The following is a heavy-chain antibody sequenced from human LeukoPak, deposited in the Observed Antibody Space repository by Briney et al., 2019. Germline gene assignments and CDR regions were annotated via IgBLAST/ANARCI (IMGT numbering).Heavy chain of an antibody. CDR3: AKDRWEGLGSRSYYPFDY. Sequence: VGSLRLSCAASGFTFSSYAMSWVLQPPGKGLECVSAISGLGGSTYYAHSLKVRFTISRDNSKNTLYLQMNSLRAEDTAVYYCAKDRWEGLGSRSYYPFDYWGQGLLVPVP. CDR2: ISGLGGST. J-gene: IGHJ4*02. D-gene: IGHD3-10*01. V-gene: IGHV3-23*01. CDR1: GFTFSSYA.